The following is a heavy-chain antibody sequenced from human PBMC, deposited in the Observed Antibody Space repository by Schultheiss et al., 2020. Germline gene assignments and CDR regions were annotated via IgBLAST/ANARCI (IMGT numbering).Heavy chain of an antibody. Sequence: GGSLRLSCAASGFTFSSYSMNWVRQAPGKGLERVSSISSSSSYIYYADSVKGRFTISRDNAKNSLYLQMNSLRAEDTAVYYCASNTAVTMVRGVIGGGYLGQGTLVTVSS. CDR3: ASNTAVTMVRGVIGGGY. D-gene: IGHD3-10*01. CDR1: GFTFSSYS. J-gene: IGHJ4*02. V-gene: IGHV3-21*01. CDR2: ISSSSSYI.